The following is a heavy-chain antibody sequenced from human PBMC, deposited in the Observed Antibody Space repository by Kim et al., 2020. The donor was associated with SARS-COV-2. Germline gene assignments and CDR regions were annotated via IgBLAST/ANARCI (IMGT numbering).Heavy chain of an antibody. CDR3: ARFSLRAVAGIDY. CDR1: GGSFSGYY. V-gene: IGHV4-34*01. CDR2: INHSGST. D-gene: IGHD6-19*01. J-gene: IGHJ4*02. Sequence: SETLSLTCAVYGGSFSGYYWSWIRQPPGKGLEWIGEINHSGSTNYNPSLKSRVTISVDTSKNQFSLKLSSVTAADTAVYYCARFSLRAVAGIDYWGQGTLVTVSS.